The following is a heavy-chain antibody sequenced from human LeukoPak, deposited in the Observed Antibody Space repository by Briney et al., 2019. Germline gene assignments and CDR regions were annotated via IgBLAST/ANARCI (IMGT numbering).Heavy chain of an antibody. Sequence: SETLSLTCTVSGGSISSSSYYWGWIRQPPGKGLEWIGSIYYSGSTYYNPSLKSRVTISVDTSKIQFSLKLSSVTAADTAVYYCARSLISHWQAFDIWGQGTMVTVSS. CDR1: GGSISSSSYY. V-gene: IGHV4-39*01. J-gene: IGHJ3*02. CDR2: IYYSGST. D-gene: IGHD1-1*01. CDR3: ARSLISHWQAFDI.